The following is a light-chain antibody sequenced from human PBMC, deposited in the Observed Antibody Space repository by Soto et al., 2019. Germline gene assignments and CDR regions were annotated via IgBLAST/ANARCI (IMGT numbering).Light chain of an antibody. CDR1: QSVSSN. Sequence: EILMTQSPATLSVSPGERATLSCRASQSVSSNLAWYQQKPGQAPRLLIYAVSTRATGIPARFSGSGSGTDFTLTISSLQPEDFATYYCQQLNSYPQTFGQGTKVDIK. CDR2: AVS. J-gene: IGKJ1*01. V-gene: IGKV3-15*01. CDR3: QQLNSYPQT.